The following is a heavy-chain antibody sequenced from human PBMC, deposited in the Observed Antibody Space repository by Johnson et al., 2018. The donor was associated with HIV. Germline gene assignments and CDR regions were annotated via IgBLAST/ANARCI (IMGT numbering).Heavy chain of an antibody. CDR1: GFTFSDYG. J-gene: IGHJ3*02. D-gene: IGHD1-1*01. Sequence: QVQLVESGGGLVQPRGSLRLSCAASGFTFSDYGMHWVRQAPGTGLEWVAFIHYDGSNQHYAAFVRGRFTISRDNSKNTLYLQMNSPRAEDTAVYYCARDGSNFGAFDIWGQGTMVTVSS. CDR3: ARDGSNFGAFDI. CDR2: IHYDGSNQ. V-gene: IGHV3-30*02.